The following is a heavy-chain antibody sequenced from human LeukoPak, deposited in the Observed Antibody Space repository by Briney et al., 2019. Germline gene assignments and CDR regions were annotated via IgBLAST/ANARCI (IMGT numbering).Heavy chain of an antibody. CDR1: GYSISSNHY. J-gene: IGHJ4*02. Sequence: PSGTLSLTCTVSGYSISSNHYWGWMRQTPGKGLEWIGSIYHSGNTDYNQSLKSRVAISIDTSKNQFSLKLSSVTAADTAEYYCARGSNYHYFDYWGQGTLVTVSS. V-gene: IGHV4-38-2*02. CDR2: IYHSGNT. D-gene: IGHD4-11*01. CDR3: ARGSNYHYFDY.